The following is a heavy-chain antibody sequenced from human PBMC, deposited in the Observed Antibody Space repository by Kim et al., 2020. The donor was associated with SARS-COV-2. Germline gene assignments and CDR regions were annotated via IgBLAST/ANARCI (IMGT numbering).Heavy chain of an antibody. V-gene: IGHV3-23*01. J-gene: IGHJ4*02. CDR2: ISGSGGST. CDR1: GFTFSSYA. Sequence: GGSLRHSCAASGFTFSSYAMSWVRQAPGKGLEWVSAISGSGGSTYYADSVKGRFTISRDNSKNTLYLQMNSLRAEDTAVYYCAAQPDLWFRELLPHYWGQGTLVTVSS. D-gene: IGHD3-10*01. CDR3: AAQPDLWFRELLPHY.